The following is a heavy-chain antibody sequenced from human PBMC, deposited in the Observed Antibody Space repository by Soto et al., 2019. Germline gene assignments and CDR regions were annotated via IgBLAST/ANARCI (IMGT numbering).Heavy chain of an antibody. CDR1: GYTFTSYY. D-gene: IGHD3-3*01. V-gene: IGHV1-46*01. Sequence: GASVKVSCKASGYTFTSYYMHWVRQAPGQGLEWMGIINPSGGSTSYAQKFQGRVTMTRDTSTSTVYMELSSLRSEDTAVYYCARMGIVWILESDGMDVWGQGTTVTVSS. CDR2: INPSGGST. CDR3: ARMGIVWILESDGMDV. J-gene: IGHJ6*02.